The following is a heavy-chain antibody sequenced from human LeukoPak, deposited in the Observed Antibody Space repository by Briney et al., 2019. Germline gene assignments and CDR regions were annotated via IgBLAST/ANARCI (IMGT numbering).Heavy chain of an antibody. Sequence: SETLSLTCAVYGGSFSGYYWSWIRQPPGKGLEWIGEINHSGSTNYNPSLKSRVTISVDTSKNQFSLKLSSVTAADTAVYYCARGGNIITGTTYYFDYWGQGTLVTVSS. D-gene: IGHD1-20*01. CDR3: ARGGNIITGTTYYFDY. CDR1: GGSFSGYY. J-gene: IGHJ4*02. CDR2: INHSGST. V-gene: IGHV4-34*01.